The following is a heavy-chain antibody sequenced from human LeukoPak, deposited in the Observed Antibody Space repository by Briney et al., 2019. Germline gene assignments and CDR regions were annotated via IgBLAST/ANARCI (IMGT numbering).Heavy chain of an antibody. V-gene: IGHV3-21*01. CDR2: ISSSSSYI. D-gene: IGHD2-15*01. CDR3: ARDGGPGYCSGGSSYNYYYYMDV. CDR1: GFPFSSYS. J-gene: IGHJ6*03. Sequence: GGSLRLSCAASGFPFSSYSMNWVRQAPGKGLEWVSSISSSSSYIYYADSVKGRFTISRDNAKNSLYLQMNSLRAEDTAVYYCARDGGPGYCSGGSSYNYYYYMDVWGKGTTVTVSS.